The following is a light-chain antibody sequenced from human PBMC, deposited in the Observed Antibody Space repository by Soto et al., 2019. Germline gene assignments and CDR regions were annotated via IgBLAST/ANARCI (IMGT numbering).Light chain of an antibody. CDR1: SSNSGGNS. V-gene: IGLV1-51*01. Sequence: QSVLTQPPSVSAAPGQKVTISCSGSSSNSGGNSVSWYQQLPGTAPKLLIYDDNKRPSGIPDRFSGSKSGTSATLGITGFQTGEEADYYCGSWDSSLTAYVFGTATKLTV. CDR2: DDN. J-gene: IGLJ1*01. CDR3: GSWDSSLTAYV.